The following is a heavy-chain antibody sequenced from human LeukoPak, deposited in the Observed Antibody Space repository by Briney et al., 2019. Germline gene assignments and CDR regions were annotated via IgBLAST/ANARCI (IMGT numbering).Heavy chain of an antibody. V-gene: IGHV3-30-3*01. J-gene: IGHJ4*02. D-gene: IGHD4-17*01. Sequence: GGSLRLSCAASGFTFSSYAMHWVRQAPGKGLEWVAVISYDGSNKYYADSVKGRFTISRDNSKNTLYLQMNSLRAEDTAVYYCAKDLLMTTVTSPFDYWGQGTLVTVSS. CDR1: GFTFSSYA. CDR2: ISYDGSNK. CDR3: AKDLLMTTVTSPFDY.